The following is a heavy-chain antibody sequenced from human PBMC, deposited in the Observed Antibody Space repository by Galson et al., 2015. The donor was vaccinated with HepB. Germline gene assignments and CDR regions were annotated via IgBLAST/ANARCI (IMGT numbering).Heavy chain of an antibody. J-gene: IGHJ6*02. CDR3: ASRTYSSSWYLYYYYGMDV. CDR2: IKQDGSEK. CDR1: GFTFSSYW. D-gene: IGHD6-13*01. Sequence: SLRLSCAASGFTFSSYWMSWVRQAPGKGLEWVANIKQDGSEKYYVDSVKGRFTISRDNAKNSLYLQMNSLRAEDTAVYYCASRTYSSSWYLYYYYGMDVWGQGTTVTVSS. V-gene: IGHV3-7*03.